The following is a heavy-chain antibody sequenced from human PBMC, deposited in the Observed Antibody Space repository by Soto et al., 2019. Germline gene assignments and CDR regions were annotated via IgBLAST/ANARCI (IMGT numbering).Heavy chain of an antibody. CDR2: ISPYDGNT. V-gene: IGHV1-18*01. Sequence: QVQLVQSGGEVKKPGASVKVSCKASGYTFSSYGINWVRQAPGQGLEWLGWISPYDGNTKYAQILQGRVSRTTDTSTKTAYMEVRSLRSDDTAVYYCARGGYYDSSGSRNYHYYGMNVWGQGTTVTVSS. D-gene: IGHD3-22*01. J-gene: IGHJ6*02. CDR3: ARGGYYDSSGSRNYHYYGMNV. CDR1: GYTFSSYG.